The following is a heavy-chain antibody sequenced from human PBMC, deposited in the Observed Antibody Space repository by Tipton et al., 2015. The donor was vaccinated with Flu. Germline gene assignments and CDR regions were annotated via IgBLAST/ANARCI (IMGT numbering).Heavy chain of an antibody. CDR2: TYYYMSKWST. Sequence: GLVKPSQTLSLTCAISGDSVSNNIASWDWIRQSPSRGLEWLGRTYYYMSKWSTDYAVSMKGRITIGPDTSKNQFSLQLNSVTPDDTAVYFCARGGTTIDTWGRLDSWGQGTLVTVSS. CDR3: ARGGTTIDTWGRLDS. CDR1: GDSVSNNIAS. D-gene: IGHD1-26*01. J-gene: IGHJ5*01. V-gene: IGHV6-1*01.